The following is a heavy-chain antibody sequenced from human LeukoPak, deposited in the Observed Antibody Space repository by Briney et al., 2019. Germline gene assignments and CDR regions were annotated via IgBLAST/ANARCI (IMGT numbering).Heavy chain of an antibody. CDR2: INPNSGGT. CDR3: ARVTSSGWKKLDY. D-gene: IGHD6-19*01. Sequence: ASVKVSCKASGYTFTGYYMHWVRQAPGQGLEWMGWINPNSGGTNYAQKFQGRVTMTRDTSISTAYMELGRLRSDDTAVYYCARVTSSGWKKLDYWGQGTLVTVSS. V-gene: IGHV1-2*02. CDR1: GYTFTGYY. J-gene: IGHJ4*02.